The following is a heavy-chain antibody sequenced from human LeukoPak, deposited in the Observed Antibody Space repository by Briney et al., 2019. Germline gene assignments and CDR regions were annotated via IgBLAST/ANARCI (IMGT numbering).Heavy chain of an antibody. J-gene: IGHJ4*02. Sequence: SETLSLTCTVSGGSISSSSYYCGWIRQPPGKGLGWIGSISYSGSTYYNVSLKSRVTISVDTSKNQFSLKLSSVTAADTAVYYCARHRGYCSSSSCYFNYWGQGTLVTVSS. D-gene: IGHD2-2*01. CDR3: ARHRGYCSSSSCYFNY. V-gene: IGHV4-39*01. CDR1: GGSISSSSYY. CDR2: ISYSGST.